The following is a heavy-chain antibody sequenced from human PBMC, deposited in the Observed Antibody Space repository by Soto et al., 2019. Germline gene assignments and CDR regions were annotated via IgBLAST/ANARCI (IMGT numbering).Heavy chain of an antibody. V-gene: IGHV4-34*01. CDR1: GGSFSGYY. CDR2: INHSGST. D-gene: IGHD4-17*01. CDR3: AHGDDYGPLFDY. J-gene: IGHJ4*02. Sequence: SETLSLTCAVYGGSFSGYYWSWIRQPPGKGLEWIGEINHSGSTNYNPSLKSRVTISVDTSKNQFSLKLSSVTAADTAVYYCAHGDDYGPLFDYWGQGTLVTVSS.